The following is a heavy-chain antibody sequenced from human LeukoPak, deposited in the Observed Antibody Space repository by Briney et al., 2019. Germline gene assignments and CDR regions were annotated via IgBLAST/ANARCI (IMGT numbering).Heavy chain of an antibody. D-gene: IGHD3-22*01. CDR2: IYYSGST. V-gene: IGHV4-61*01. CDR1: GGSVSSGSYY. J-gene: IGHJ4*02. Sequence: SETLSLTCTVSGGSVSSGSYYWSWIRQPPGKGLEWIGYIYYSGSTNYNPSLKSQVTISVDTSKNQFSLKLSSVTAADTAVYYCARGLDDSSGYYQRYFDYWGQGTLVTVSS. CDR3: ARGLDDSSGYYQRYFDY.